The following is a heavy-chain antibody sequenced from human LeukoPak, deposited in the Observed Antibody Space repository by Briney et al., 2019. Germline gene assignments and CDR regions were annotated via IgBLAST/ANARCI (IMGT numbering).Heavy chain of an antibody. V-gene: IGHV1-2*02. Sequence: VSVKVSCKASGYSFNGYDINWVRQAPGQGLEWMGWINPNSGGTNYAQKFQGRVTMSRDTSISTAYMELNRLTSDDTAVYYCARGNAVSRHHWGQGTLVTVSS. CDR2: INPNSGGT. CDR1: GYSFNGYD. D-gene: IGHD2-8*01. J-gene: IGHJ5*02. CDR3: ARGNAVSRHH.